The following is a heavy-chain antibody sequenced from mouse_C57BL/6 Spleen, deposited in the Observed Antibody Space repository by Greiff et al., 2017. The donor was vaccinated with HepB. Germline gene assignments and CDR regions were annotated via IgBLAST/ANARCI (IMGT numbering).Heavy chain of an antibody. Sequence: DVMLVESGGGLVKPGGSLKLSCAASGFTFSSYAMSWVRQTPEKRLEWVATISDGGSYTYYPDNVKGRFTISRDNAKNNLYLQMSHLKSEDTAMYYCARDGDYYGSSYVLYAMDYWGQGTSVTVSS. CDR3: ARDGDYYGSSYVLYAMDY. V-gene: IGHV5-4*01. J-gene: IGHJ4*01. CDR2: ISDGGSYT. D-gene: IGHD1-1*01. CDR1: GFTFSSYA.